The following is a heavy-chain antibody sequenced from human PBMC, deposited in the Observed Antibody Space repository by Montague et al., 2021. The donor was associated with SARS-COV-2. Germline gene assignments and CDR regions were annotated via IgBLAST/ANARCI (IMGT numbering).Heavy chain of an antibody. CDR2: IYYSGST. V-gene: IGHV4-39*07. Sequence: SETLSLTCTVSGGSFSSSSYSWGWIRQRPGKGLEWIGSIYYSGSTYYNPSLKSRVTISVDTSKNQFSLKLSSVTAADTAVYYCARDGSLRYEMLIRPRHYYYGMDVWGQGTTVTVSS. CDR1: GGSFSSSSYS. D-gene: IGHD3-9*01. J-gene: IGHJ6*02. CDR3: ARDGSLRYEMLIRPRHYYYGMDV.